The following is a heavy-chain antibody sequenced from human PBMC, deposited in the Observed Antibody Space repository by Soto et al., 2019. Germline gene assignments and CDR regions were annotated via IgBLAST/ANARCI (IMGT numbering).Heavy chain of an antibody. D-gene: IGHD4-17*01. J-gene: IGHJ3*02. V-gene: IGHV4-34*01. CDR2: INHSGST. Sequence: SETLSLTCAVYGGSFSGYYWSWIRQPPGKGLEWIGEINHSGSTNYNPSLKSRVTISVDTSKNQFSLKLSSVTAADTAVYYCARGSTTDGFDIWGQGTMFTVSS. CDR3: ARGSTTDGFDI. CDR1: GGSFSGYY.